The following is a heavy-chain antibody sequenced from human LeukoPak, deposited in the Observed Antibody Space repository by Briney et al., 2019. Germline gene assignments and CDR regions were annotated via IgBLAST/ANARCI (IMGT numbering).Heavy chain of an antibody. CDR3: ARWRYCSGGSCFGLDV. J-gene: IGHJ6*04. V-gene: IGHV3-53*01. CDR2: IYSGGST. CDR1: GFTVSSNY. Sequence: GGSLRLSCAASGFTVSSNYMSWVRQAPGKGLEWVSVIYSGGSTYYADSVKGRFTISRGNSKNTLYLQMNSLRAEDTAVYYCARWRYCSGGSCFGLDVWGKGTTVTVSS. D-gene: IGHD2-15*01.